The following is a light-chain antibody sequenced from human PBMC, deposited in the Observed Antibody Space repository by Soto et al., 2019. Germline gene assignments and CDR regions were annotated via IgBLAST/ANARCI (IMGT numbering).Light chain of an antibody. J-gene: IGKJ3*01. Sequence: EIVLTQSPGTLSLSPGDRATLSCRASQSVSTNYLAWYQQSLGQAPRLLIYGASSRATGIPDRFSGNGSGTDFPLTISRLEPEDFAVYYCHQYGIPPFTFGPGTKVDIK. CDR2: GAS. CDR1: QSVSTNY. V-gene: IGKV3-20*01. CDR3: HQYGIPPFT.